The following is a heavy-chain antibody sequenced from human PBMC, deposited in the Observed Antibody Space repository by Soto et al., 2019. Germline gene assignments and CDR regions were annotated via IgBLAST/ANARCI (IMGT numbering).Heavy chain of an antibody. CDR1: GGSFSGYY. J-gene: IGHJ5*02. D-gene: IGHD3-3*01. CDR3: ARGRSRTIFGVVIYWFDP. CDR2: INHSGST. V-gene: IGHV4-34*01. Sequence: SETLSLTCAVYGGSFSGYYWSWIRQPPGKGLEWMGEINHSGSTNYNPSLKSRVTISVDTSKNQFSPTLRSVTAADTAVYYCARGRSRTIFGVVIYWFDPWGQGTLVTVSS.